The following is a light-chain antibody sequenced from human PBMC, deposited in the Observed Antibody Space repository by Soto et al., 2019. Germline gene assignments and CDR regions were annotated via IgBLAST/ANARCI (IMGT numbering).Light chain of an antibody. J-gene: IGKJ5*01. CDR1: QSVSSIY. V-gene: IGKV3-20*01. Sequence: EIVLTQSPGTLSLSPGERATLSCRASQSVSSIYLAWYQQKRGQPPRLLIYGASNRATGIPDRFSGSGSGTDLTLTLSRVEPDDFAVYYCQHFRAFGQGTRLEIK. CDR3: QHFRA. CDR2: GAS.